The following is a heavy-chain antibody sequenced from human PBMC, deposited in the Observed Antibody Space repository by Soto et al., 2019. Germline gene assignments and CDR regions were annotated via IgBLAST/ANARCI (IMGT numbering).Heavy chain of an antibody. CDR3: ARDLRFRGFYGMDV. D-gene: IGHD3-10*01. J-gene: IGHJ6*02. V-gene: IGHV4-31*03. CDR1: GGSISSGGYY. CDR2: IYYSGST. Sequence: QVQLQESGQGLVKPSQTLSLTCTVSGGSISSGGYYWSWIRQHPGKGLEWIGYIYYSGSTYYNPSLKSRVTISVDTSKNQFSLKLSSVTAADTAVYYCARDLRFRGFYGMDVWGQGTTVTVSS.